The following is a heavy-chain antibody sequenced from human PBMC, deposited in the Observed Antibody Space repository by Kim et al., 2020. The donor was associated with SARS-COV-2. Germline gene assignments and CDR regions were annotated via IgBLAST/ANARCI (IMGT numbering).Heavy chain of an antibody. D-gene: IGHD6-13*01. CDR3: ARGPIAAAIRGWFDP. V-gene: IGHV4-59*01. Sequence: SETLSLTCTVSGGSISSYYWSWIRQPPGKGLEWIGYIYYSGSTNYNPSLKSRVTISVDTSKNQFSLKLSSVTAADTAVYYCARGPIAAAIRGWFDPWGQGTLVTVSS. CDR2: IYYSGST. CDR1: GGSISSYY. J-gene: IGHJ5*02.